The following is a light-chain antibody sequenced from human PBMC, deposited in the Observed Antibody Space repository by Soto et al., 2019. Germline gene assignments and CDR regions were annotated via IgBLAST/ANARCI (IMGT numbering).Light chain of an antibody. CDR1: SSDVGDYDY. CDR3: SSYTFAGTLV. J-gene: IGLJ2*01. Sequence: QSVLTQPASVSGSPGQSITMSCSGTSSDVGDYDYVSWYQQHPGKVPKLILYEVNNRPSGVSSRFSGSKSGNTASLTISGLQAEDEADYYCSSYTFAGTLVFGGGTKLTVL. V-gene: IGLV2-14*01. CDR2: EVN.